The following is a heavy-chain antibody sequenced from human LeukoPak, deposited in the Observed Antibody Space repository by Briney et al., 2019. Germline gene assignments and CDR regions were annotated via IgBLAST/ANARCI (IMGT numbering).Heavy chain of an antibody. CDR2: IKSKTDGGTP. V-gene: IGHV3-15*01. Sequence: SGGSLRLSCAASGFTFNNPWMSWVRQAPGKGLEWVGRIKSKTDGGTPDYATPVKGRFTISRDDSKNTLYLQMNSLKTEDTAVYYCTTEGGWSFYFDYWGQGTPVTVSS. J-gene: IGHJ4*02. D-gene: IGHD2-15*01. CDR3: TTEGGWSFYFDY. CDR1: GFTFNNPW.